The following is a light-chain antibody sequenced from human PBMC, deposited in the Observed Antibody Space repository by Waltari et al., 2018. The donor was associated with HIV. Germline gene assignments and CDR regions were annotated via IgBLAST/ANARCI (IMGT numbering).Light chain of an antibody. Sequence: QSALTQPPSAPGSPGQSVTISCPGTSSDIGGYNYVPWYQQHPGKAPKLMIYEVSKRPSGVPDRFSGSKSGNTASLTVSGLQAEDEADYYCSSFAGSNNLGVFGGGTKLTVL. V-gene: IGLV2-8*01. J-gene: IGLJ3*02. CDR1: SSDIGGYNY. CDR3: SSFAGSNNLGV. CDR2: EVS.